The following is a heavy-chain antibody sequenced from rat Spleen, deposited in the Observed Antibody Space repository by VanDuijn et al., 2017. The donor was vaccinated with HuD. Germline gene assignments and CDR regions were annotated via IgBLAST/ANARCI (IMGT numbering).Heavy chain of an antibody. J-gene: IGHJ2*01. CDR1: GFIFSDFH. V-gene: IGHV5-20*01. D-gene: IGHD1-11*01. CDR3: TRASTGFDY. Sequence: EVQLVESGGGLVQPGRSLKISCAASGFIFSDFHLAWVRQAPTKGLEWVASINYDGSSIYYRDSVKGRFTVSRDNAKSSLYLQMDSLRSEDSATYYCTRASTGFDYWGQGVMVTVSS. CDR2: INYDGSSI.